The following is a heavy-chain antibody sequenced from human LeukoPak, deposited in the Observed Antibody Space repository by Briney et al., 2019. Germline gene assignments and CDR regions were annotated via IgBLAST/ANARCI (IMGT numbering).Heavy chain of an antibody. V-gene: IGHV1-18*01. CDR3: ARDLSPGTVTIFNY. J-gene: IGHJ4*02. CDR2: ISAYNGNT. CDR1: GYTFTSYG. D-gene: IGHD4-17*01. Sequence: ASVKVSCTASGYTFTSYGISWVRQAPGQGLEWMGWISAYNGNTNYAQKLQGRVTMTTDTSTSTAYMELRSLRSDDTAVYYCARDLSPGTVTIFNYWGQGSLVTVSS.